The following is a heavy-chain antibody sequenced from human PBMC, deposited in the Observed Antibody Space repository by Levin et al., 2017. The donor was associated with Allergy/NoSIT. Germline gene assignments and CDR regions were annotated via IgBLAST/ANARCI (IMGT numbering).Heavy chain of an antibody. V-gene: IGHV3-33*01. J-gene: IGHJ4*01. CDR1: GFTLSTYG. CDR2: ISYDGCTK. Sequence: GESLKISCAASGFTLSTYGVHWVRQPPGKGLEWVVGISYDGCTKYYADSVKGRFSISRDNSKNTLYLQMTSLGADDTAVFYCARELRGAGSWPHFDHWGHRALVAVSS. D-gene: IGHD6-19*01. CDR3: ARELRGAGSWPHFDH.